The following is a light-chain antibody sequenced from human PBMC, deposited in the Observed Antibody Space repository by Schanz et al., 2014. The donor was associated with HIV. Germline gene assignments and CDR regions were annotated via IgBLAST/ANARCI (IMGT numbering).Light chain of an antibody. J-gene: IGLJ3*02. CDR3: SSFAGSNIPWV. Sequence: QSALTQPASVSGSPGQSITISCTGTSSDVGVYNYVSWYQHHPGKAPKLMIYDVNNRPSGASNRFSGSKSGNTASLTISGLQAEDEADHYCSSFAGSNIPWVFGGGTKLTVL. V-gene: IGLV2-14*03. CDR2: DVN. CDR1: SSDVGVYNY.